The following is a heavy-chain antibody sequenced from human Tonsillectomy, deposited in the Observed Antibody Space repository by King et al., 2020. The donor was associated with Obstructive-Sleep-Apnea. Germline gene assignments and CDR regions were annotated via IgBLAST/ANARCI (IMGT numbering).Heavy chain of an antibody. CDR1: GFTFSSYA. CDR3: AKDRKNIAVAGTDL. Sequence: VQLVESGGGLVQPGGSLRLSCAASGFTFSSYAMSWVRQAPGKGLEWVSGISGRGGSTYYADSVKGGFTIYRDNSKNTLYLPMKSRRAEDTAVYYCAKDRKNIAVAGTDLWGQGTLVTVSS. D-gene: IGHD6-19*01. CDR2: ISGRGGST. V-gene: IGHV3-23*04. J-gene: IGHJ4*02.